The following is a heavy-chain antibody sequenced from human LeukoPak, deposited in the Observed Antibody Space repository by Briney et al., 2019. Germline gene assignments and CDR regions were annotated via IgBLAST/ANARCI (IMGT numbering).Heavy chain of an antibody. D-gene: IGHD5-18*01. V-gene: IGHV4-39*07. CDR3: AREGYTSLRNWFDP. CDR2: MYDGGRT. J-gene: IGHJ5*02. Sequence: SETLSLTCSVSGGSISSSHYFWGWVRQPPGKGLEWIGSMYDGGRTHYNPSHKSRVSIFVDTSKNQFSLKLRSVTAADTAVYYCAREGYTSLRNWFDPWGQGTLSPSHQ. CDR1: GGSISSSHYF.